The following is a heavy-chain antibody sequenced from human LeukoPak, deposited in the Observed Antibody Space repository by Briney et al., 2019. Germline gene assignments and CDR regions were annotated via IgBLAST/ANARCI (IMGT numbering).Heavy chain of an antibody. J-gene: IGHJ6*04. CDR1: GYSISSGYY. D-gene: IGHD6-13*01. V-gene: IGHV4-38-2*02. CDR3: AREKAAAGKGYYGMDV. Sequence: SETLSLTCAVSGYSISSGYYWGWIRQPPGKGLEWIGSIYHSGSTYYNPSLKSRVTISVDTSESQFSLKLSSVTAADTAVYYCAREKAAAGKGYYGMDVWGKGTTVTVSS. CDR2: IYHSGST.